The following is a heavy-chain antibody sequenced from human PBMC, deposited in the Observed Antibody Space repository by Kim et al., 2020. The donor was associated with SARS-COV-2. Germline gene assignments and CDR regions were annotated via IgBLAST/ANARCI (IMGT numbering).Heavy chain of an antibody. D-gene: IGHD3-9*01. V-gene: IGHV1-3*01. CDR3: ARSQTKHYDILTGYPYYFDY. CDR1: GYTFTSYA. J-gene: IGHJ4*02. Sequence: ASVKVSCKASGYTFTSYAMHWVRQAPGQRLEWMGWINAGNGNTKYSQKFQGRVTITRDTSASTAYMELSSLRSEDTAVYYCARSQTKHYDILTGYPYYFDYWGQGTLVTVSS. CDR2: INAGNGNT.